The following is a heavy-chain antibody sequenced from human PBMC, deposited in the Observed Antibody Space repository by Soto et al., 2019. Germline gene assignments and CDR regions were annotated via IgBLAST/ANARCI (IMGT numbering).Heavy chain of an antibody. CDR2: IKQDGSEK. CDR3: ASQSGTGTSDD. D-gene: IGHD2-8*02. Sequence: PGGSLRLSCVASGLQSSRYWMGWVRPAPGRGLEWVANIKQDGSEKYYVDSVKGRFAISRDNAKNSLDLQMNSLRAGDTGVYYCASQSGTGTSDDWGQGTRVTVSS. V-gene: IGHV3-7*03. J-gene: IGHJ4*02. CDR1: GLQSSRYW.